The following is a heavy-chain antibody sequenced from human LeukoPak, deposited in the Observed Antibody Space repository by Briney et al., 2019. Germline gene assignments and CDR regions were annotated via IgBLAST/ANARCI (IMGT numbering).Heavy chain of an antibody. CDR1: GLTFNNYW. CDR2: ISRDGSST. CDR3: ARGQSSSSSYNWFDP. Sequence: GGSLRLSCAASGLTFNNYWMHWVRQVPGKGLVWVSRISRDGSSTSYADSVKGRFSISRDNAKNSLYLQMNSLRAEDTAVYYCARGQSSSSSYNWFDPWSQGTLVTVSS. J-gene: IGHJ5*02. V-gene: IGHV3-74*01. D-gene: IGHD2-2*01.